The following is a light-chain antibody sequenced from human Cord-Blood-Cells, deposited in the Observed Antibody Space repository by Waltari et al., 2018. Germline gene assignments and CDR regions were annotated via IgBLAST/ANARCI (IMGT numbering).Light chain of an antibody. CDR1: QGISSY. V-gene: IGKV1-9*01. J-gene: IGKJ2*01. CDR3: QQLNSYPYT. CDR2: AAS. Sequence: DNQLTQSPSFLSASVGARVTITCRASQGISSYLAWYQQKPGKAPKLLIYAASTLQSGVPSRFSGSGSGTEFTLTISSLQPEDFATYYCQQLNSYPYTFGQGTKLEIK.